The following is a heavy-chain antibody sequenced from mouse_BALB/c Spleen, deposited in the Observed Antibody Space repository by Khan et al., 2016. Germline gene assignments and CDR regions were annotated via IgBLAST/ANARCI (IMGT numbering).Heavy chain of an antibody. CDR2: IDPAHGNT. Sequence: VQLQQSGAELVKPGASVKLSCTASGFNIKDTYMHWVKQRPEQGLEWIGRIDPAHGNTKYDPKFQGKATITADTSSNTAYLQRSSLTSEDTAVYYCARSHYDYDVGFAYWGQGTLVTVSA. J-gene: IGHJ3*01. V-gene: IGHV14-3*02. CDR1: GFNIKDTY. CDR3: ARSHYDYDVGFAY. D-gene: IGHD2-4*01.